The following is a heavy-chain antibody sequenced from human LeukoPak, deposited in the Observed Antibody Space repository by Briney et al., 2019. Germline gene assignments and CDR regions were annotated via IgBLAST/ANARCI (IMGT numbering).Heavy chain of an antibody. Sequence: GGPLRLSCAASGFTFSSYGMHWVRQAPGKGLEWVAVISYDGSNKYYADSVKGRFTISRDNSKNTLYLQMNSLRAEDTAVYYCAKDGSGRLDYWGQGTLVTVSS. D-gene: IGHD3-10*01. CDR3: AKDGSGRLDY. CDR2: ISYDGSNK. V-gene: IGHV3-30*18. CDR1: GFTFSSYG. J-gene: IGHJ4*02.